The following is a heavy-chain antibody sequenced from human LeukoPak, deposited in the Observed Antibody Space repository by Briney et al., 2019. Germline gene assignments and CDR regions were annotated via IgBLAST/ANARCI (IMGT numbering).Heavy chain of an antibody. D-gene: IGHD4-11*01. CDR2: IYTSGST. CDR1: GGSISSYY. Sequence: SETLSLTRTVSGGSISSYYWSWIRQPAGKGLEWIGRIYTSGSTNYNPSLKSRVTMSVDTSKNQFSLKLSSVTAADTAVYYCARSITNNYSYYYYYMDVWGKGTTVTVSS. CDR3: ARSITNNYSYYYYYMDV. J-gene: IGHJ6*03. V-gene: IGHV4-4*07.